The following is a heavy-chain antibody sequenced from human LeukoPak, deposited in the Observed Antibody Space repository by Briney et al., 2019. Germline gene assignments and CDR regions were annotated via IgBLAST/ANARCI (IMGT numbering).Heavy chain of an antibody. D-gene: IGHD2-8*01. CDR3: ARLYAGGCIDY. CDR2: IYYSGST. V-gene: IGHV4-39*01. J-gene: IGHJ4*02. Sequence: SETLSLTCTVSGGSISSSNYYWGWIRQPPGKGLEWIGSIYYSGSTYYNPSLKSRVTLSVDTSKNQFSLKLNSVTAADTAVYYCARLYAGGCIDYWGQGTLVTVSS. CDR1: GGSISSSNYY.